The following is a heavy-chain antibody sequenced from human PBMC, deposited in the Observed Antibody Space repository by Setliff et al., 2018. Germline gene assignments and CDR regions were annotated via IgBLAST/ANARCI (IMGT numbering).Heavy chain of an antibody. CDR2: IYTSWST. J-gene: IGHJ2*01. V-gene: IGHV4-61*09. D-gene: IGHD3-16*01. Sequence: SETLSLTCTVSGDSISSRPFYWGWFRQPAGKELEWIGQIYTSWSTNYNPSLKSRVTISLDTSKNQFSLSLTSVTAADTAVYYCARPPRGGRWYFDLWGRGTLVTVSS. CDR1: GDSISSRPFY. CDR3: ARPPRGGRWYFDL.